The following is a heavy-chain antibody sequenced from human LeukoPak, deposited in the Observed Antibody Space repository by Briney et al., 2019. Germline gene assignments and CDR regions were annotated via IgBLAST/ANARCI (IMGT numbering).Heavy chain of an antibody. V-gene: IGHV1-8*01. Sequence: ASVKVSCKASGYTFTSYDINWVRQATGQGLGWMEWMNPNSGNTGYAQKFQGRVTMTRNTSISTAYMELSSLRSEDTAVYYCARVRAAAGPLNIDYWGQGTLVTVSS. CDR1: GYTFTSYD. CDR2: MNPNSGNT. D-gene: IGHD6-13*01. J-gene: IGHJ4*02. CDR3: ARVRAAAGPLNIDY.